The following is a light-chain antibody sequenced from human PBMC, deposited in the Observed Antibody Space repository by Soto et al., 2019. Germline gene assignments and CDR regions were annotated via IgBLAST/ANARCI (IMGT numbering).Light chain of an antibody. CDR2: AAS. Sequence: DIQLTQSPSFLSASVGDRVTITCRASQGISSYLAWYQQKPGKAPKLLIYAASTLQSGVPSRFSGSGSGTEFTLTISSLQPEDFATYYCQQPNSYPNTFGQGTKLEIK. V-gene: IGKV1-9*01. CDR1: QGISSY. CDR3: QQPNSYPNT. J-gene: IGKJ2*01.